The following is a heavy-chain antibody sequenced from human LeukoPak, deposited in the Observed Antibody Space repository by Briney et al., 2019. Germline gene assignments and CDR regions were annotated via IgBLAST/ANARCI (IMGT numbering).Heavy chain of an antibody. CDR3: ARDVRGEYFDY. V-gene: IGHV1-69*01. CDR1: GGTFSSYA. D-gene: IGHD3-10*01. CDR2: IIPIFGAA. J-gene: IGHJ4*02. Sequence: SVKVSCXASGGTFSSYAISWVRQAPGQGLEWMGGIIPIFGAANYAQKFQGRVTITADESTSTAYMELSSLRSEDTAVYYCARDVRGEYFDYWGQGTLVTVSS.